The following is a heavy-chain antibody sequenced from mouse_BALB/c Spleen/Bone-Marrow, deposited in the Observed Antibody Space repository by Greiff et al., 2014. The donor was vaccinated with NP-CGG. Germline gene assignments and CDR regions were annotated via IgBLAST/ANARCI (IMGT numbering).Heavy chain of an antibody. CDR1: GYTFSNYW. V-gene: IGHV1-9*01. CDR2: ILPGSGSI. J-gene: IGHJ4*01. CDR3: ASQYYYAMDY. Sequence: QVQLQQSGAELMKPGASVKISCKATGYTFSNYWIEWVKERPGHGLEWIGDILPGSGSIKYNEKFKGKATFTADTSSNTAYMQLSSLTSEDSAVYYCASQYYYAMDYWGQGTSVTVSS.